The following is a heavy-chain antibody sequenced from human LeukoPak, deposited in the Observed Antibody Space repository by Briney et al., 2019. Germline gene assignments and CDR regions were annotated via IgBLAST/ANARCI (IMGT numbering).Heavy chain of an antibody. Sequence: GGSLRLSCAASGFSFSNYWMHWVRQVPGKGLMWVSRIKTDGSSTSYADSVKGRFTISRDNAKNTLYLQMNSLRVEDTAVYYCARDFMYSITCAGCWGQGTLVTVSS. D-gene: IGHD6-13*01. CDR2: IKTDGSST. CDR1: GFSFSNYW. CDR3: ARDFMYSITCAGC. J-gene: IGHJ4*02. V-gene: IGHV3-74*01.